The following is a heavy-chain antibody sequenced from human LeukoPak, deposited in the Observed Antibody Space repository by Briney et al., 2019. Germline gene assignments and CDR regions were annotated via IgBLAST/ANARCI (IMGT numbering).Heavy chain of an antibody. CDR1: GGSISSSSYY. CDR2: IYYSGST. CDR3: ARETPRYCSSTSCYTGRYYYYYMDV. V-gene: IGHV4-39*02. J-gene: IGHJ6*03. Sequence: SETLSLTCTVSGGSISSSSYYWGWIRQPPGKGLEWIGSIYYSGSTYYNPSLKSRVTISVDTSKNQFSLKLSSVTAADTAVYYCARETPRYCSSTSCYTGRYYYYYMDVWGKGTTVTVSS. D-gene: IGHD2-2*02.